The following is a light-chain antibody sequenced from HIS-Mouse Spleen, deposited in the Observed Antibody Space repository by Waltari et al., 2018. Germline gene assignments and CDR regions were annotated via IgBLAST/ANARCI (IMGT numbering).Light chain of an antibody. CDR2: DDS. Sequence: SYVLTQPPSVSVAPGQTDRITCGGNNIASKRVNWYQQKPGKAPGLVVYDDSDRPSGIPERFSGSNSGNTATLTISRVEAGDEADYYCQVWDSSSDHPVFGGGTKLTVL. J-gene: IGLJ3*02. CDR3: QVWDSSSDHPV. V-gene: IGLV3-21*02. CDR1: NIASKR.